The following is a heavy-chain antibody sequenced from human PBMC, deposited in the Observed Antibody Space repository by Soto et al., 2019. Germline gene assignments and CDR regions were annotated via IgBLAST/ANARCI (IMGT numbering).Heavy chain of an antibody. CDR1: GGSISSGGYY. CDR2: IYYSGST. Sequence: SETLSLTCTVSGGSISSGGYYWSWIRQHPGKGLEWIGYIYYSGSTYYNPSLKSRVTISVDTSKNQFSLKLSSVTAADTAVYYCARGTVVVGYCSGGSCYSNWFDPSGQGTLVTVSS. J-gene: IGHJ5*02. D-gene: IGHD2-15*01. V-gene: IGHV4-31*03. CDR3: ARGTVVVGYCSGGSCYSNWFDP.